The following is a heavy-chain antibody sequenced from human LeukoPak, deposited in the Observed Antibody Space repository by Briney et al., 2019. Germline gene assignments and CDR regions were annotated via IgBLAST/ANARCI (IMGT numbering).Heavy chain of an antibody. CDR3: AAKAGSDAFDI. CDR2: IYSGGST. V-gene: IGHV3-53*01. D-gene: IGHD6-13*01. Sequence: GGSLRLSCAASGFSVSSNYMSWVRQAPGKGLEWVSVIYSGGSTYYADSVKGRFTISRDNSKNTLYLQMNSLIAEDTAVYYCAAKAGSDAFDIWGQGTMVTVSS. CDR1: GFSVSSNY. J-gene: IGHJ3*02.